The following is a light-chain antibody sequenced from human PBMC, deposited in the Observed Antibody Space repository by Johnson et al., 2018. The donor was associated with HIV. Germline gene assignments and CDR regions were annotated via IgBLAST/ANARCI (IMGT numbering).Light chain of an antibody. J-gene: IGLJ1*01. CDR1: SSNIGNNY. CDR2: DNN. V-gene: IGLV1-51*01. CDR3: GTWDSSLSAYV. Sequence: QSVLTQPPSVSAAPGQKVTISCSGSSSNIGNNYVSWYQQVPGTAPKLLIFDNNKRPSGIPDRFSGSKSGTSATLGITGLQTGDEADYYCGTWDSSLSAYVSGTGTKVTVL.